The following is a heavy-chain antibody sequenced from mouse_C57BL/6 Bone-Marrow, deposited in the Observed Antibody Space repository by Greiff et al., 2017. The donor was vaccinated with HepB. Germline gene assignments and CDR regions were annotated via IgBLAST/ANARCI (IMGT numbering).Heavy chain of an antibody. CDR1: GFTFSSYA. CDR3: TRGDYERNYFDY. V-gene: IGHV5-9-1*02. J-gene: IGHJ2*01. Sequence: EVQLVESGEGLVKPGGSLKLSCAASGFTFSSYAMSWVRQTPEKRLEWVAYISSGGDYIYYADTVKGRFTISRDNARNTLYLQMSSLKSEDTAMYYCTRGDYERNYFDYWGQGTTLTVSS. CDR2: ISSGGDYI. D-gene: IGHD2-4*01.